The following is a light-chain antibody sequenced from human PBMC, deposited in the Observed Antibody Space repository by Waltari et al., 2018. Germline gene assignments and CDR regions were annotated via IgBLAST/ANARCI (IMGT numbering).Light chain of an antibody. J-gene: IGKJ1*01. V-gene: IGKV1-39*01. Sequence: DIQMTQSPSSLSASVGDRVTITCRASQSISSYLNWYQQKPGKAPKLLIYAASSLQSGVPSRFSGSASGTDFTLTISSLQPEDFATYYCQQSYSTPAFGQGTKVEIK. CDR1: QSISSY. CDR2: AAS. CDR3: QQSYSTPA.